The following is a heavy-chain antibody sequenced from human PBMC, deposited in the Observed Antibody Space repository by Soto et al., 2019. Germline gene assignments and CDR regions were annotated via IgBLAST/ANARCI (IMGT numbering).Heavy chain of an antibody. J-gene: IGHJ6*02. CDR2: ISYDGSNK. V-gene: IGHV3-30*18. Sequence: QVQLVGSGGGVVQPGGSLRLSFAASGFTFSSNGMHWVRQAPGKGLEGVAVISYDGSNKYYADSVKGRFTISRDNSKNTLYLQMNSLRAEDTAVYYCAKGPAIVLVPAAMNYYYGMDVWGQGTTVTVSS. CDR1: GFTFSSNG. CDR3: AKGPAIVLVPAAMNYYYGMDV. D-gene: IGHD2-2*01.